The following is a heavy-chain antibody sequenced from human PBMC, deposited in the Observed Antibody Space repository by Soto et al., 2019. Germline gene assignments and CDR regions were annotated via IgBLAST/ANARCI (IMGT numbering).Heavy chain of an antibody. Sequence: GGSLRLSCAASGFTFSSYAMSWVRQAPGKGLEWVSAISGSGGSTYYADSVKGRFTISRDNSKNTLYLQMNSLRAEDTAVYYCARAYSSSWEFDYWGQGTLVTVSS. D-gene: IGHD6-13*01. CDR1: GFTFSSYA. CDR3: ARAYSSSWEFDY. CDR2: ISGSGGST. J-gene: IGHJ4*02. V-gene: IGHV3-23*01.